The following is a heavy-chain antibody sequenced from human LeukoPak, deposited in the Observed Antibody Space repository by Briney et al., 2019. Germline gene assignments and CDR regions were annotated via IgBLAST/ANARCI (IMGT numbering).Heavy chain of an antibody. CDR3: IRGGIQVSGIDAFDI. CDR1: GFTFSIYD. V-gene: IGHV3-13*01. D-gene: IGHD5/OR15-5a*01. J-gene: IGHJ3*02. Sequence: PGGSLRLSCAASGFTFSIYDMHWVRQAPGRGLEWVSAIGIAGDTYYPDSVKGRFTISRENAKNSMYLQMNSLKDGDTAVYYCIRGGIQVSGIDAFDIWGQGTMVTVSS. CDR2: IGIAGDT.